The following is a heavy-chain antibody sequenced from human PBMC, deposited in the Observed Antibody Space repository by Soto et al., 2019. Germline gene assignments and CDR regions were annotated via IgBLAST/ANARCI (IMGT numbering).Heavy chain of an antibody. J-gene: IGHJ4*02. D-gene: IGHD5-18*01. CDR2: INGGSSTI. V-gene: IGHV3-11*01. CDR1: GFTFSDYY. Sequence: PGGSLRLSCAASGFTFSDYYMSWIRQAPGKGLEWVSYINGGSSTIYYADSVRGRFTISRDNAKSSLYLQMDSLRVEDTAVYYCARDSRDTFFDYWGQGTLVTVSS. CDR3: ARDSRDTFFDY.